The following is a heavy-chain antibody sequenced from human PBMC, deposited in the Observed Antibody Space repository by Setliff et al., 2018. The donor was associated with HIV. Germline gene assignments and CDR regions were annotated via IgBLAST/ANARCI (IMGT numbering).Heavy chain of an antibody. CDR2: IYWDDDK. J-gene: IGHJ4*02. V-gene: IGHV2-5*02. CDR3: SHSLYCSISNCSCLLFDY. CDR1: GFSLTTSAVG. Sequence: SGPTLVNPTQTLTLTCAFSGFSLTTSAVGVGWIRQPPGKALEWLALIYWDDDKRYRSSLKSRLTITKDTSNNQVGLTMTNMDPVDTPTYSCSHSLYCSISNCSCLLFDYWGQGTLVTVSS. D-gene: IGHD2-2*01.